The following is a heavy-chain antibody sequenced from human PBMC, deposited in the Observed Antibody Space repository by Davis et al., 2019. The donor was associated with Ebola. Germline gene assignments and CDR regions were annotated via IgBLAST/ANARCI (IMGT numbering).Heavy chain of an antibody. CDR3: ARQVWNFDNWFDP. J-gene: IGHJ5*02. CDR2: INSDGSST. V-gene: IGHV3-74*01. Sequence: GESLKISCAASGFTFSSYWMHWVRQAPGKGLVWVSRINSDGSSTSYADSVKGRFTISRDNAKNSLYLQMNSLRAEDTAVYYCARQVWNFDNWFDPWGQGTLVTVSS. CDR1: GFTFSSYW. D-gene: IGHD1-7*01.